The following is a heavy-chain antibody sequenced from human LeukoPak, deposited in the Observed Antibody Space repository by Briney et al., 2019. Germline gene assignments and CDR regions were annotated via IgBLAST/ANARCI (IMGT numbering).Heavy chain of an antibody. CDR1: GGSISSGGYY. J-gene: IGHJ3*02. CDR3: ARSMPLGYCSSTSCYGSEAFDI. Sequence: SETLSLTCTVSGGSISSGGYYWSWIRQHPGKGLEWIGYIYYSGSTYYNPSLKSRVTISVDTSKNQFSLKLSSVTAADTAVYYCARSMPLGYCSSTSCYGSEAFDIWGQGTMVTVSS. CDR2: IYYSGST. V-gene: IGHV4-31*03. D-gene: IGHD2-2*01.